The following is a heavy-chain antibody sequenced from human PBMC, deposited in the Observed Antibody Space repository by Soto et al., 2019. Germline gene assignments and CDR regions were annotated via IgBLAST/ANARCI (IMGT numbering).Heavy chain of an antibody. CDR1: GGSFTDYY. Sequence: QVQLRQWGAGLLKPSETLVLTCAVSGGSFTDYYWSWIRQSPGKALEWIGDINHSASSTYNPYLASGVTILVDTSNKQFSLKLTSVTAADTAMYYCARGEYDSSGLFSWARLGFDVWGHGTTVTVAS. J-gene: IGHJ6*02. D-gene: IGHD3-22*01. V-gene: IGHV4-34*01. CDR3: ARGEYDSSGLFSWARLGFDV. CDR2: INHSASS.